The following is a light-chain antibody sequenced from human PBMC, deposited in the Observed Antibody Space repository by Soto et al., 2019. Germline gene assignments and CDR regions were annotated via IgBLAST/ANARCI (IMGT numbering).Light chain of an antibody. CDR3: QQYNSYTWT. Sequence: DIQMTQSPSTLSASVGDRVTITCRASQSISSWLAWYQQKPGKAPKILIYKASSLESGVPSRFSGRGSGTEFTLTISSLQPDDFATYDCQQYNSYTWTFGQGTKVEIK. V-gene: IGKV1-5*03. CDR1: QSISSW. J-gene: IGKJ1*01. CDR2: KAS.